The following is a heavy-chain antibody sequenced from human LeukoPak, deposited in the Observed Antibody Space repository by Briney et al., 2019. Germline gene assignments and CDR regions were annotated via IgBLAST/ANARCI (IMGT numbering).Heavy chain of an antibody. Sequence: KPSETLSLTCTVSGGSISSYYWSWIRQPPGKGLEWIGYILYSGSTNYNPSLKSRATISVDTSKNQFSLKLSSVTAADTAVYYCARERTSMVRGGHFDYWGQGTLVTVSS. CDR1: GGSISSYY. CDR3: ARERTSMVRGGHFDY. CDR2: ILYSGST. J-gene: IGHJ4*02. D-gene: IGHD3-10*01. V-gene: IGHV4-59*01.